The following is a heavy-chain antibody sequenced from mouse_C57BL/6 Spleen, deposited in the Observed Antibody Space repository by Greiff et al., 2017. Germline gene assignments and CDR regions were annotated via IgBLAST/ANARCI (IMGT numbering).Heavy chain of an antibody. D-gene: IGHD1-1*01. CDR3: APYYYGSRGYFDY. CDR1: GYTFTSYW. CDR2: IDPSDSYT. Sequence: VQLQQPGAELVKPGASVKLSCKASGYTFTSYWMQWVKQRPGQGLEWIGEIDPSDSYTNYNQKFKGKATLTVDTSSSTAYMQLSSLTSEDSAVYYCAPYYYGSRGYFDYWGQGTTLTVSS. J-gene: IGHJ2*01. V-gene: IGHV1-50*01.